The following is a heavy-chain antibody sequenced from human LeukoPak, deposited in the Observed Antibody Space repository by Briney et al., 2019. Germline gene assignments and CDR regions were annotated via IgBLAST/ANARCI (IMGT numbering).Heavy chain of an antibody. D-gene: IGHD1-26*01. CDR2: IVVGTGNT. CDR3: AASLSGFDN. J-gene: IGHJ4*02. V-gene: IGHV1-58*02. Sequence: ASXXVSCKTSGFTFSDSAIQWVRQARGQRLEWVGWIVVGTGNTNSAQKFQERVTINRERTTTTASMALSSLPSEDTAVYYCAASLSGFDNWGQGTLVTVSS. CDR1: GFTFSDSA.